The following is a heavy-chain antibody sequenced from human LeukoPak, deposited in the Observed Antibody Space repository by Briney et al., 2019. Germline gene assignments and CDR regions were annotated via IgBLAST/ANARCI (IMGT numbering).Heavy chain of an antibody. CDR2: INHSGST. J-gene: IGHJ6*03. D-gene: IGHD5-12*01. V-gene: IGHV4-34*01. CDR3: ARVGRGYSGYDYFSGWYYYYYMDV. Sequence: SETLSLTCAVYGGSFSGYYGSWIRQPPGKGREWIGEINHSGSTNYNQSLKSLVTLSVDTSKNQFSLKLSSVTAADTAVYYCARVGRGYSGYDYFSGWYYYYYMDVWGKGTTVTVSS. CDR1: GGSFSGYY.